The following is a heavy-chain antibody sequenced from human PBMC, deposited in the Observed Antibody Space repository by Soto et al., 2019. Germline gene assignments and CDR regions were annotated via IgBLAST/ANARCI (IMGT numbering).Heavy chain of an antibody. D-gene: IGHD2-15*01. CDR2: IDWDDDT. CDR3: ARILSVAATPCYYYGMDV. V-gene: IGHV2-70*01. CDR1: GFSLSTSGMC. J-gene: IGHJ6*02. Sequence: SGPTLVNPTQTLTLTCTFSGFSLSTSGMCVSWIRQPPGKALEWLALIDWDDDTYYSTSLKTRLTISKDTSKNQVVLTMTNMDPVDTATYYCARILSVAATPCYYYGMDVWGQGTTVTVSS.